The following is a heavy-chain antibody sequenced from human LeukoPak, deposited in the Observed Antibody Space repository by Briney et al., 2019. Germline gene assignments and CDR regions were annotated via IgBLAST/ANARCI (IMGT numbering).Heavy chain of an antibody. CDR1: GYTFTSYG. CDR3: ARVSEGAFDI. CDR2: ISAYNGNT. Sequence: GASVKVSCKASGYTFTSYGISWVRQAPGQGLEWMGWISAYNGNTNYAQKFQGRVTITADKSTSTAYMELSSLRSEDTAVYYCARVSEGAFDIWGQGTMVIVSS. V-gene: IGHV1-18*04. J-gene: IGHJ3*02.